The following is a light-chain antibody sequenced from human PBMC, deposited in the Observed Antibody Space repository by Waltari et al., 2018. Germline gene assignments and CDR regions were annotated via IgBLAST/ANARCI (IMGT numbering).Light chain of an antibody. Sequence: EIVLTQSPGTLSLSSGERATLSCRASQSISRYLAWYQQKPGQAPRVLIYHAANRATGVPDKFSGSGSGTDFSLTISRLEPEDFAVYYCQHYESLPVTFGQGTKVEIK. CDR3: QHYESLPVT. CDR1: QSISRY. J-gene: IGKJ1*01. CDR2: HAA. V-gene: IGKV3-20*01.